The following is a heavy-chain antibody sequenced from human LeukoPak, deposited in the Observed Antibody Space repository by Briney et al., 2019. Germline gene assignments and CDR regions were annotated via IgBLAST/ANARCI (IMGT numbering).Heavy chain of an antibody. D-gene: IGHD5-18*01. J-gene: IGHJ5*02. CDR3: ARHMGLYSYGTINWFDP. CDR2: IYPGDSDT. V-gene: IGHV5-51*01. Sequence: GESLKISCKGSGYSFTSYWIGWVRQMPGKGLEWMGIIYPGDSDTRYSTSFQGQVSISAAKSISTASRQWSSLKASDTAMYDCARHMGLYSYGTINWFDPWGQGTLVTVSS. CDR1: GYSFTSYW.